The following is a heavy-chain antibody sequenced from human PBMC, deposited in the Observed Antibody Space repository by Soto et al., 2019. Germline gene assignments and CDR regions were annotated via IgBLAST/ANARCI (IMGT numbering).Heavy chain of an antibody. V-gene: IGHV5-10-1*01. J-gene: IGHJ4*02. CDR1: GYSSAVYW. CDR3: ARQIYDSDTGPNFQYYFDS. CDR2: IDPSDSQT. Sequence: PGESLKMSGDGSGYSSAVYWITLVRQKPGKGLDWMGRIDPSDSQTYYSPSFRGHVTISVTKSITTVFLQWSSLRASDTAMYYCARQIYDSDTGPNFQYYFDSWGQGTPVTVSS. D-gene: IGHD3-22*01.